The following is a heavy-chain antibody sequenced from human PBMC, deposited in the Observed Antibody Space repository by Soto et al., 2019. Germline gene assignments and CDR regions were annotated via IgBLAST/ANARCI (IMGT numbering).Heavy chain of an antibody. CDR1: GGSISSYY. CDR2: INHSGST. Sequence: PSETLSLTCTVSGGSISSYYWSWIRQPPGKGLEWIGEINHSGSTNYNPSLKSRVTISVDTSKNQFSLKLSSVTAADTAVYYCARGRISHYYYYGMDVWGQGTTVTVSS. V-gene: IGHV4-34*01. CDR3: ARGRISHYYYYGMDV. D-gene: IGHD2-15*01. J-gene: IGHJ6*02.